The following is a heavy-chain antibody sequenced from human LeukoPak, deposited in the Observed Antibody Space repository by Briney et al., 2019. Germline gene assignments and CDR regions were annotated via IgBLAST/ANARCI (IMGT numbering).Heavy chain of an antibody. V-gene: IGHV4-59*01. CDR1: GGSIIRSY. CDR2: IYYSGST. J-gene: IGHJ3*02. Sequence: PSETLSDTRTLSGGSIIRSYWSGIRQPPGKGLEWIGYIYYSGSTNYNPSLKSRVTISVDTSKNQFSLKLSSVTAADTAVYYCARTPRSYYYDSSGYHYAFDNWGQGTMVTVSS. D-gene: IGHD3-22*01. CDR3: ARTPRSYYYDSSGYHYAFDN.